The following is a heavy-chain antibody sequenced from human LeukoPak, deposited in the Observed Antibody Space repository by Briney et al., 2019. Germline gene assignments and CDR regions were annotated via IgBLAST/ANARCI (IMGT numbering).Heavy chain of an antibody. CDR1: GFIFSSYW. CDR2: IKQDGSEK. CDR3: ASDPPSYGSGGVDY. V-gene: IGHV3-7*01. Sequence: GGSLRLSCAASGFIFSSYWMSWVRQAPGKGLEWVANIKQDGSEKYYVDSVKGRFTISRDNAKNSLYLQMNSLRAEDTAVYYCASDPPSYGSGGVDYWGQGTLVTVAS. D-gene: IGHD3-10*01. J-gene: IGHJ4*02.